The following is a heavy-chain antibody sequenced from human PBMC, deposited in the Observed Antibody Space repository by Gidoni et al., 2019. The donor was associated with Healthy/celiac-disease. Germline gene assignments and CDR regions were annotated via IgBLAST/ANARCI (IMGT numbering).Heavy chain of an antibody. V-gene: IGHV3-30*18. CDR1: GFTFSSYG. D-gene: IGHD2-2*02. CDR2: ISEDGSNK. J-gene: IGHJ6*02. Sequence: QVQLVESGGGVVQPGRSLRLSCAASGFTFSSYGMHWARQAPGKGLAWVAVISEDGSNKYYADSVKGRFTISRDNSKNTLYLQMNSLRAEDTAVDYCAKEGGAVVPAAIEDYYYGMDVWGQGTTVTVSS. CDR3: AKEGGAVVPAAIEDYYYGMDV.